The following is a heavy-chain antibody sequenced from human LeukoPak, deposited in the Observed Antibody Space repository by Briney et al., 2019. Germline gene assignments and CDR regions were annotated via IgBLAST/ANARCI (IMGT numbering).Heavy chain of an antibody. D-gene: IGHD3-10*01. V-gene: IGHV1-2*02. CDR3: ARDSELLWFGEFGDY. CDR2: INPNSGGT. Sequence: ASVKVSCKAFGYTFTGYYMHWVRQAPGQGLEWMGWINPNSGGTNYAQKFQGRVTMTRDTSISTAYMELSRLRSDDTAVYYCARDSELLWFGEFGDYWGQGTLVTVSS. J-gene: IGHJ4*02. CDR1: GYTFTGYY.